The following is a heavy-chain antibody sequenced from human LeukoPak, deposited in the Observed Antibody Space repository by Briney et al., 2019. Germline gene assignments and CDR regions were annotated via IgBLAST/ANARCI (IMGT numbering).Heavy chain of an antibody. CDR3: ARGSPSGSGSSHQGKGLR. CDR1: GNIFTGYY. D-gene: IGHD3-10*01. J-gene: IGHJ4*02. Sequence: ASVKVSCKASGNIFTGYYLHWVRQAPGQGLEWMGWINPNSGGTNYAQKFQGRVTMTRDTSISTAYMELSRLRSDDTAVYYCARGSPSGSGSSHQGKGLRWGQGTLVTVSS. V-gene: IGHV1-2*02. CDR2: INPNSGGT.